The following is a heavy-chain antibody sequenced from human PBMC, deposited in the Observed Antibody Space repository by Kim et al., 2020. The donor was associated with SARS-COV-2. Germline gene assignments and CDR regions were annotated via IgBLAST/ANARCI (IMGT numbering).Heavy chain of an antibody. CDR3: AKAARGQDGVWGGYGGYQNYLDD. Sequence: SETLSLTCSVSGGSLSPYYWSWIRQAPGKGLEWIGFIYYSGSTYHNPSLESRLTISLDMSKHQISLKLTSVTAADTAVYFCAKAARGQDGVWGGYGGYQNYLDDWGQGTTVTVS. V-gene: IGHV4-59*01. D-gene: IGHD3-16*01. J-gene: IGHJ6*02. CDR2: IYYSGST. CDR1: GGSLSPYY.